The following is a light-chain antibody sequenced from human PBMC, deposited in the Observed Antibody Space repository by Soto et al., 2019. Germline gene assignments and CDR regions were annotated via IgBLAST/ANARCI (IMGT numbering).Light chain of an antibody. CDR1: QSVSSSY. CDR2: GAS. V-gene: IGKV3-20*01. CDR3: QQYGSSPGT. J-gene: IGKJ1*01. Sequence: EIVLTQSPGTLSLSPGERATLSCRASQSVSSSYLAWYQQKPGQAPRLLIYGASSRATGIPDRFSGSGSGTDFTLTISSLEPDDLAVYYCQQYGSSPGTFGQGTKVEIK.